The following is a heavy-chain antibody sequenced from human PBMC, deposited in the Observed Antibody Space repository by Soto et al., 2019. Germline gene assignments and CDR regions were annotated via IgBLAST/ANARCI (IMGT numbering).Heavy chain of an antibody. J-gene: IGHJ5*02. Sequence: ASVKVSCKASGYTFTSYYMHWVRQAPGQGLEWMGWINPNSGGTNYAQKFQGWVTMTRDTSISTAYMELSRLRSDDTAVYYCARQFYCGGDCANHWFDPWGQGTLVTVSS. CDR2: INPNSGGT. D-gene: IGHD2-21*02. V-gene: IGHV1-2*04. CDR3: ARQFYCGGDCANHWFDP. CDR1: GYTFTSYY.